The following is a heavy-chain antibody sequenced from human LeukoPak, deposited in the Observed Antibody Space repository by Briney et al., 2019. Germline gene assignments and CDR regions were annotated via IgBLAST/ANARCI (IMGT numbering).Heavy chain of an antibody. CDR2: ISSSSSYI. CDR1: GFTFSSYS. D-gene: IGHD2-2*01. Sequence: GRSLRLSCAASGFTFSSYSMNWVRQAPGKGLEWVSSISSSSSYIYYADSVKGRFTISRDNAKNSLYLQMNSLRAEDTAVYYCARETYCSSTSCYEFPSSNWFDPWGQGTLVTVSS. CDR3: ARETYCSSTSCYEFPSSNWFDP. J-gene: IGHJ5*02. V-gene: IGHV3-21*01.